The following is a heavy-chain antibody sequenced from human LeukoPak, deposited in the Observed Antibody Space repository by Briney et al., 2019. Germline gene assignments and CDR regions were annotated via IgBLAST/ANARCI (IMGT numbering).Heavy chain of an antibody. CDR2: ISYDGSNK. Sequence: GRSLRLSCAASGFTFSSYAMHWVRQAPGKGLKWVAVISYDGSNKYHADSVKGRFTISRDNSKNTLYLQMNSLRAEDTAVYYCARDGRDGLQSFDFDYWGQGTLVTVSS. V-gene: IGHV3-30-3*01. J-gene: IGHJ4*02. D-gene: IGHD5-24*01. CDR1: GFTFSSYA. CDR3: ARDGRDGLQSFDFDY.